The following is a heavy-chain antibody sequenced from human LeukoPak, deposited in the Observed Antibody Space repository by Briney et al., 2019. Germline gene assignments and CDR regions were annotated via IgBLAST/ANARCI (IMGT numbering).Heavy chain of an antibody. J-gene: IGHJ4*02. CDR1: GFNFATHW. Sequence: GESLKISCKGSGFNFATHWIGWVRQMPGKGLEWMGIVYLGDSDTRYSPSFQGQVTISADKSISTAYLQWSSLKASDTAVYYCARHDPSSRGRPFDYWGQGTLVTVSS. V-gene: IGHV5-51*01. D-gene: IGHD6-19*01. CDR2: VYLGDSDT. CDR3: ARHDPSSRGRPFDY.